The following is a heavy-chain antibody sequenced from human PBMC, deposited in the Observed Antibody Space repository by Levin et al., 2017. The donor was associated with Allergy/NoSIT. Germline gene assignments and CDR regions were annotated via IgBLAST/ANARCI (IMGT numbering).Heavy chain of an antibody. CDR3: AKEGGRAEAATGGFGYYYYGMDV. Sequence: GESLKISCAASGFTFSSYAMRWVRQAPGKGLEWVSAISGSGGSTYYADSVKGRFTISRDNSKNTLYLQMNSLRAEDTAVYYCAKEGGRAEAATGGFGYYYYGMDVWGQGTTVTVSS. J-gene: IGHJ6*02. D-gene: IGHD6-13*01. CDR1: GFTFSSYA. CDR2: ISGSGGST. V-gene: IGHV3-23*01.